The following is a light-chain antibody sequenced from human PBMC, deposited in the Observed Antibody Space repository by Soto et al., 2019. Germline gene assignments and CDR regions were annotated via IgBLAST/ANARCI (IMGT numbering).Light chain of an antibody. V-gene: IGLV1-44*01. CDR2: VNN. J-gene: IGLJ2*01. CDR3: AAWDDSLNGLV. Sequence: QSVLTQPPSASGTPGQRVTISCSGSNSNIGSNTVNWYQRLPGTAPKLLIFVNNQRPSGVPDRFSGSRSGTSAYLAISGLRSEDEGDYYCAAWDDSLNGLVFGGGTQLTVL. CDR1: NSNIGSNT.